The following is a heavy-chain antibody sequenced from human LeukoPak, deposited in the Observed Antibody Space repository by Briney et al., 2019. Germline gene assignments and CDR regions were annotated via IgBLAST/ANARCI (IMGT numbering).Heavy chain of an antibody. CDR2: IIPIFGTA. V-gene: IGHV1-69*05. CDR3: ARDLAARGYYYMDV. Sequence: SVKLSCKASGGTFSSYAISWVRQAPGQGLEWMGGIIPIFGTANYAQKFQGRVTITTDESTSTAYMELSSLRSEDTAVYYCARDLAARGYYYMDVWGKGTTVTVSS. CDR1: GGTFSSYA. J-gene: IGHJ6*03. D-gene: IGHD6-6*01.